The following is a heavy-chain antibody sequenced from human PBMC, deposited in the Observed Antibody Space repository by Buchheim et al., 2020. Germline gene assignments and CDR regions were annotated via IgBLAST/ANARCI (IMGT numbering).Heavy chain of an antibody. CDR2: INPTSGKT. D-gene: IGHD3-9*01. Sequence: QVQLVQSGAEVKKPGASVKISCKVSGYIFTGYALHWVRQAPGQRLEWLGWINPTSGKTKYPQKFQGRVTLTRDTSATTAYMDLSSLTSGDTAVYYCARELQTGSLDYWGQGTL. V-gene: IGHV1-3*01. J-gene: IGHJ4*02. CDR3: ARELQTGSLDY. CDR1: GYIFTGYA.